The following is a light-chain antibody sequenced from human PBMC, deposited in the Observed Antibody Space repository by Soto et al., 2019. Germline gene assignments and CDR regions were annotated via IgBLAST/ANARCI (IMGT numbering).Light chain of an antibody. CDR2: GAS. Sequence: EIVLTQSPGTLSLSPGERATLSCRASQSVNNNYLGWYQQKPGQAPRLLIFGASNRATGIPDRFSGSGSGTDFTLTISRLEPEDFAVYYCQQYGSSPMTFGQGTKVDIK. V-gene: IGKV3-20*01. CDR1: QSVNNNY. J-gene: IGKJ1*01. CDR3: QQYGSSPMT.